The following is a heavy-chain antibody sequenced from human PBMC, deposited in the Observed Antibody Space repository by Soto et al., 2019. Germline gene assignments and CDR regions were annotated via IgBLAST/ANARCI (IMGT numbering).Heavy chain of an antibody. CDR3: ARDSIAAAGTDY. J-gene: IGHJ4*02. CDR2: IIPLFGTT. Sequence: GASVEVSCKASGGTFSSYTIAWVRQAPGQGLEWMGEIIPLFGTTNYVEKFQGRLTITADASTSTAYMELSSLRSEDTAMYYCARDSIAAAGTDYWGQGTLVTVSS. D-gene: IGHD6-13*01. V-gene: IGHV1-69*13. CDR1: GGTFSSYT.